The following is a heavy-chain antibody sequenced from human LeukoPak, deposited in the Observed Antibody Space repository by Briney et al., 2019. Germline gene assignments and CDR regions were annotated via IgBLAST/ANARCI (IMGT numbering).Heavy chain of an antibody. Sequence: SETLSLACAVYGGSFSGYYWSWIRQPPEKGLEWIGEINHSGSTNYNPSLKSRVTISVDTSKNQFSLKLSSVTAADTAVYYCARQHVWGSYRYTPIDYWGQGTLVTVSS. J-gene: IGHJ4*02. V-gene: IGHV4-34*01. CDR2: INHSGST. CDR3: ARQHVWGSYRYTPIDY. D-gene: IGHD3-16*02. CDR1: GGSFSGYY.